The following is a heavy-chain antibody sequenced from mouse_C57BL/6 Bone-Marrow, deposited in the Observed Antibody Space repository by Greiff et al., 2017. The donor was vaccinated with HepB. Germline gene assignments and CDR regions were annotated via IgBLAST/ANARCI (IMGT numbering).Heavy chain of an antibody. D-gene: IGHD2-1*01. Sequence: DVQLQESGGGLVQPGGSLKLSCAASGFTFSDYYMYWVRQTPEKRLEWVAYISNGGGSTYYPDTVKGRFTISRDNAKNTLYLQMSRLKSEDTAMYYCARHANYGTYFDYWGQGTTLTVSS. V-gene: IGHV5-12*01. CDR2: ISNGGGST. J-gene: IGHJ2*01. CDR3: ARHANYGTYFDY. CDR1: GFTFSDYY.